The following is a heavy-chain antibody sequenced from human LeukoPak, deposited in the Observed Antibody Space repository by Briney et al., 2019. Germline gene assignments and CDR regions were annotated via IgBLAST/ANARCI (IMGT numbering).Heavy chain of an antibody. V-gene: IGHV4-38-2*02. D-gene: IGHD6-6*01. CDR3: ARDEQQLVPVYYFDY. CDR1: GCSISSGYY. J-gene: IGHJ4*02. CDR2: IYHSGST. Sequence: SETLSLTCTVSGCSISSGYYCGWIRQPPGKGLEWIGSIYHSGSTYYNPSLKSRVTISVDTSKNQFSLKLSSVTAADTAVYYCARDEQQLVPVYYFDYWGQGTLVTVSS.